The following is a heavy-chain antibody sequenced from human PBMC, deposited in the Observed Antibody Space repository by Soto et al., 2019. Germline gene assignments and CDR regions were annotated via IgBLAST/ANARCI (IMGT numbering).Heavy chain of an antibody. CDR2: ISAYNGNT. CDR1: GYTFTSYG. J-gene: IGHJ5*02. CDR3: ARDGLYYDILTGYPNWFDP. Sequence: GASVKVSCKASGYTFTSYGIRWVRQAPGQGLEWMGWISAYNGNTNYAQKLQGRVTMTTDTSTSTAYMELRSLRSDDTAVYYCARDGLYYDILTGYPNWFDPWGQGTLVTVSS. V-gene: IGHV1-18*04. D-gene: IGHD3-9*01.